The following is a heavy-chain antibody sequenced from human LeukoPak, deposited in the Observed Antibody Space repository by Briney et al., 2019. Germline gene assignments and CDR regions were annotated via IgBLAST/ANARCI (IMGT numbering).Heavy chain of an antibody. CDR1: GGSISSYY. Sequence: SETLSLTCTVSGGSISSYYWSWIRQPPGKGLEWIGYIYYSGSTNYNPSLKSRVTISVDTSKNQFSLKLSSVTAADTAVYYCARGSYDSSGYYFAEYFQHWGQGTLVTVSS. CDR3: ARGSYDSSGYYFAEYFQH. D-gene: IGHD3-22*01. V-gene: IGHV4-59*01. J-gene: IGHJ1*01. CDR2: IYYSGST.